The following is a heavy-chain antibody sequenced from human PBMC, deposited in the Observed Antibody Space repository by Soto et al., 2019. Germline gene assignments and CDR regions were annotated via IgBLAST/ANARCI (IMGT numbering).Heavy chain of an antibody. V-gene: IGHV3-23*01. CDR2: SSATGAGT. D-gene: IGHD1-7*01. J-gene: IGHJ4*02. CDR1: GFTFSSYG. Sequence: GGSLRLSCAASGFTFSSYGMTWVRQAPGPGLEWVSFSSATGAGTYYADSVKGRFTISRDNSKNTLYLQMTSLRADDTAVYYCAKDRRAGGNYGFYSDFWGQGALVTVSS. CDR3: AKDRRAGGNYGFYSDF.